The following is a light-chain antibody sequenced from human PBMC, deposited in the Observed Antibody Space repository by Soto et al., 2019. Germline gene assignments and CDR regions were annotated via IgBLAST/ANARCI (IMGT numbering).Light chain of an antibody. CDR1: QSVSSY. V-gene: IGKV3-11*01. CDR3: QQRGSWPLT. CDR2: DAS. J-gene: IGKJ4*01. Sequence: EIVLTQSPATLSLSPGERATLSCGASQSVSSYLAWYQQKPGQAPRLLIYDASNRATGTPARFSGSGSGTDFTLTISSLEPEDFAVYYCQQRGSWPLTFGGGTKVEIK.